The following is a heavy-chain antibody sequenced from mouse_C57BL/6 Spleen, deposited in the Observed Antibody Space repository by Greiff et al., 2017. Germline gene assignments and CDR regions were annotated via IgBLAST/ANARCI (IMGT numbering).Heavy chain of an antibody. CDR2: IYPGEGDP. V-gene: IGHV1-80*01. CDR3: ARGFAY. CDR1: GYAFSSYW. J-gene: IGHJ3*01. Sequence: LQQSGASVKISCKASGYAFSSYWMNWVKQRPGKGLEWIGQIYPGEGDPNYNGKFNGKATLTADKSSSTAYMQLSSLTSEDSAVYFCARGFAYWGQGTTVTVSA.